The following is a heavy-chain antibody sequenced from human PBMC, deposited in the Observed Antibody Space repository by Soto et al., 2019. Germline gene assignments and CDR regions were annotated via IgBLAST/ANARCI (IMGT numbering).Heavy chain of an antibody. V-gene: IGHV3-23*01. CDR3: AKQRGVSRTGLTAAHFDS. D-gene: IGHD3-10*01. J-gene: IGHJ4*02. Sequence: EVQLLESGGGLVQPGGSLRLSCVASGFTFNTHAMNWVRQAPGKGLEWVSALSGSGGSTYYADSVKGRFTISRDNSMNTLYLQMNSLRPADTAVYYCAKQRGVSRTGLTAAHFDSWGQGTLVTVSS. CDR2: LSGSGGST. CDR1: GFTFNTHA.